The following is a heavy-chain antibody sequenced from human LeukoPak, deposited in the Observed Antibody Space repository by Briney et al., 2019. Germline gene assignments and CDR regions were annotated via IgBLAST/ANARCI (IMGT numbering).Heavy chain of an antibody. CDR1: GFTFSSYW. CDR2: IKQEGNEK. J-gene: IGHJ5*01. CDR3: AKEGAYPIITYDS. D-gene: IGHD5-24*01. V-gene: IGHV3-7*01. Sequence: GGSLRLSCAASGFTFSSYWMNWGRQAPGKGLEWVANIKQEGNEKNYVDSVRGGLSISRDNEKKSLYLQMDSLRAEDTAVYYCAKEGAYPIITYDSWGQGALVTVSS.